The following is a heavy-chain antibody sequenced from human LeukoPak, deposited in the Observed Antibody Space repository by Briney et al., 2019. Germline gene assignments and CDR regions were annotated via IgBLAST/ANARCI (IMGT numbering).Heavy chain of an antibody. D-gene: IGHD6-13*01. V-gene: IGHV3-23*01. CDR1: GFTFNNYP. J-gene: IGHJ4*02. CDR3: ARVAAPRSNDY. Sequence: GGALRLSGTAAGFTFNNYPRSGVRQAPGKGREWVSHISDSGGKTYYADSVKGRFTISRDNSKNTLYLQMNSLKTEDTAVYFCARVAAPRSNDYWGQGTLVTVSS. CDR2: ISDSGGKT.